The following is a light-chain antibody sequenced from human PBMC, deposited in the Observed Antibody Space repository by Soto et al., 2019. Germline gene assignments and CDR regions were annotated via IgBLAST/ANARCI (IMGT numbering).Light chain of an antibody. CDR2: DVS. J-gene: IGLJ1*01. Sequence: QSVLTQPASVSGSPGQSITISCTGSSSNVDSYNYVTWYQQLPGKAPKVIIYDVSNRPSGVSDRFSGSKSGNTASPTISGLLTEDEGDYYCSSYTSTSPFVFGTGTKLTVL. CDR3: SSYTSTSPFV. V-gene: IGLV2-14*01. CDR1: SSNVDSYNY.